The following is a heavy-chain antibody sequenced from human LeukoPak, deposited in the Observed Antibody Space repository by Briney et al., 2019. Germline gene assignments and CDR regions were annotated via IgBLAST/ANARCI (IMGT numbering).Heavy chain of an antibody. CDR1: GGSVSSGSYY. V-gene: IGHV4-61*01. D-gene: IGHD5-12*01. CDR3: ARSVSGYDYYFDY. CDR2: IYYSGTT. Sequence: SETLSLTCTVSGGSVSSGSYYWSWIRQPPGKGLEWIVHIYYSGTTNYNPSLKSRVTISVDMSKNQFSLKLSSVTAADTAVYYCARSVSGYDYYFDYWGQGTLVTVSS. J-gene: IGHJ4*02.